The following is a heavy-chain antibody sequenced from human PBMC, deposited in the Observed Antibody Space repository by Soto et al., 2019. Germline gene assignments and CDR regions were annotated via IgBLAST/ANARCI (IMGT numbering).Heavy chain of an antibody. CDR1: GGTSSSYA. V-gene: IGHV1-69*13. D-gene: IGHD2-8*01. CDR3: ARARAYCTNGVCPLDY. J-gene: IGHJ4*02. CDR2: IIPIFGTA. Sequence: SVKVSCKASGGTSSSYAISWVRQAPGQGLEWMGGIIPIFGTANYAQKFQGRVTITADESTSTAYMELSSLRSEDTAVYYCARARAYCTNGVCPLDYWGQGTLVTVS.